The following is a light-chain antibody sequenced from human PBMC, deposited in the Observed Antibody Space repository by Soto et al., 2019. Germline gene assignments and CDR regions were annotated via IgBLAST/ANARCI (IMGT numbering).Light chain of an antibody. CDR2: GAS. Sequence: EIVLTQSPGTLSLSPGERATLSCRASQSVSSSSYLAWYQQKPGRAPRLLIYGASSRATGIPDRFSGSGSGTDFTLTISRLEPEDFAGYYCHQYGSSPSYTFGQGTKLEIK. CDR3: HQYGSSPSYT. V-gene: IGKV3-20*01. CDR1: QSVSSSSY. J-gene: IGKJ2*01.